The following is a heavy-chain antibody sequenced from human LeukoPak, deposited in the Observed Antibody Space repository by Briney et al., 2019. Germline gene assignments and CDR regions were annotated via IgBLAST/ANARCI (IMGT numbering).Heavy chain of an antibody. CDR3: ARFYDNIYYHYGMDV. V-gene: IGHV4-34*01. J-gene: IGHJ6*04. D-gene: IGHD3-9*01. Sequence: SETLSLMCAVYGGSFSGYYGSWIRQPPGKGLEWIGEINHSGSTNYNPSLKSRVTISVDTSKNQFSLKLSPVTAADTAVYYCARFYDNIYYHYGMDVWGKDNGVTVSS. CDR1: GGSFSGYY. CDR2: INHSGST.